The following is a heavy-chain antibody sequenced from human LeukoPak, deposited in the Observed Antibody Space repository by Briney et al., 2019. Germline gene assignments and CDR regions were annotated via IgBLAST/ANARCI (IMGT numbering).Heavy chain of an antibody. Sequence: SETLSLTCTVSGGSISSYYWSWIRQPAGKGLEWIGRIYTSGSTNYNPSLKSRVTMSVDTSKNQFSLKLSSVTAADTAVYYCARAREYCSSTSCYDAFDIWGQGTMVTVSS. CDR1: GGSISSYY. J-gene: IGHJ3*02. CDR3: ARAREYCSSTSCYDAFDI. CDR2: IYTSGST. V-gene: IGHV4-4*07. D-gene: IGHD2-2*01.